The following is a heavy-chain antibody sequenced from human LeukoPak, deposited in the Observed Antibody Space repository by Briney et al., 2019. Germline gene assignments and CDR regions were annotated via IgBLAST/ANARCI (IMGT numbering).Heavy chain of an antibody. D-gene: IGHD2-2*01. J-gene: IGHJ4*02. CDR3: ARERVIVVVPAATFDY. Sequence: PGGSLRLSCAASGFIFSSYAMHWVRQAPGKGLEWVAVISYDGSNKYYADSVKGRFTISRDNSKNTLYLQMNSLRAEDTAVYYCARERVIVVVPAATFDYWGQGTLVTVSS. V-gene: IGHV3-30-3*01. CDR2: ISYDGSNK. CDR1: GFIFSSYA.